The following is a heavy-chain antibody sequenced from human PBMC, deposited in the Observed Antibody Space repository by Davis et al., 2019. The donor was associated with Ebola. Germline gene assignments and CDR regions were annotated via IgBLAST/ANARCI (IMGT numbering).Heavy chain of an antibody. V-gene: IGHV1-69*13. CDR2: IIPIFGTA. D-gene: IGHD3-3*01. CDR3: ARVFTYYDFWSGYYMVVGYGMDV. J-gene: IGHJ6*02. Sequence: SVKVSCKASGYTFTSYYMHWVRQAPGQGLEWMGGIIPIFGTANYAQKFQGRVTITADESTSTAYMELSSLRSEDTAVYSCARVFTYYDFWSGYYMVVGYGMDVGGQGTTVTVSS. CDR1: GYTFTSYY.